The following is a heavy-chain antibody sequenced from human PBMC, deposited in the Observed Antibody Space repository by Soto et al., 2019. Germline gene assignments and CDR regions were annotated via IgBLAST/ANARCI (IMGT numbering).Heavy chain of an antibody. CDR3: ARPRIVSSPRTYYYDSSGYISDI. J-gene: IGHJ3*02. CDR2: IYPGDSDT. D-gene: IGHD3-22*01. V-gene: IGHV5-51*01. Sequence: GESLKISCKGSGYSFTSYWIGWVRQMPGKGLEWMGIIYPGDSDTRYSPSFQGQVTISADKSISTAYLQWSSLKASDTAMYYCARPRIVSSPRTYYYDSSGYISDIWGQGPMVTVSS. CDR1: GYSFTSYW.